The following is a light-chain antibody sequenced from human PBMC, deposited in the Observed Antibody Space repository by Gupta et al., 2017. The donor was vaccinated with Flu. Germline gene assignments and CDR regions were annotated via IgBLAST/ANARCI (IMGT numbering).Light chain of an antibody. Sequence: KDKVTITCRASQSIGTCVNWYQQKADKSPKLLIYDASHSHSGVPSRFSGSGSETDFTLTVNSLEPEDAATYYCQQSNSAPLTFGQGTQLEIK. CDR1: QSIGTC. V-gene: IGKV6-21*01. CDR2: DAS. CDR3: QQSNSAPLT. J-gene: IGKJ5*01.